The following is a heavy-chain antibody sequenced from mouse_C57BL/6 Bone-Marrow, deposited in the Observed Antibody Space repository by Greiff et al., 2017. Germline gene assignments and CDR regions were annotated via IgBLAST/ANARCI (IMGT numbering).Heavy chain of an antibody. CDR2: ISDGGSYT. D-gene: IGHD1-1*01. CDR1: GFTFSSYA. Sequence: EVQGVESGGGLVKPGGSLKLSCAASGFTFSSYAMSWVRQTPEKRLEWVATISDGGSYTYYPDNVKGRFTISRDNAKNNLYLQMSHLKSEDTAMYYCARAGGGSSLYWYFDVWGTGTTVTVSS. V-gene: IGHV5-4*01. J-gene: IGHJ1*03. CDR3: ARAGGGSSLYWYFDV.